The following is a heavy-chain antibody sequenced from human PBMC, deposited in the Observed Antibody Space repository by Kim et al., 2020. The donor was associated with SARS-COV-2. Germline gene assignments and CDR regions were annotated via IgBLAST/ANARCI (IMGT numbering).Heavy chain of an antibody. J-gene: IGHJ6*03. V-gene: IGHV1-8*03. CDR3: ARRLRYFYCFPPSYYYFHMDA. Sequence: ASVKVSCKASGYTFTSYAMNWVRQATGQGLEWMGWMNPNSGNTGYAQKFQGRVTITRNTSISTAYMELSSLRSEDTAVYYCARRLRYFYCFPPSYYYFHMDARRQGPTVTVTS. CDR2: MNPNSGNT. D-gene: IGHD3-9*01. CDR1: GYTFTSYA.